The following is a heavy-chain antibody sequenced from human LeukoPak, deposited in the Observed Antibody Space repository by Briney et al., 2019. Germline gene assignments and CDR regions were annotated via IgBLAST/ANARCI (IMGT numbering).Heavy chain of an antibody. V-gene: IGHV4-34*01. CDR2: INHSGST. CDR1: GGSFSGYY. J-gene: IGHJ3*02. Sequence: PSETLSLTCAVYGGSFSGYYWSWIRQPPGKGLEWIGEINHSGSTNYNPSLKSRVTISVDTSKNQFSLKLSSVAAADTAVYYCARGIMITFGGVIGNDAFDIWGQGTMVTVSS. CDR3: ARGIMITFGGVIGNDAFDI. D-gene: IGHD3-16*02.